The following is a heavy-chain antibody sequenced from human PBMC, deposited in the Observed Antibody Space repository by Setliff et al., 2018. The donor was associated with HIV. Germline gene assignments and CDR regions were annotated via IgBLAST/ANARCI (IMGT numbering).Heavy chain of an antibody. J-gene: IGHJ3*02. CDR1: GFTFNTCA. CDR2: ISYDGNIK. CDR3: AKDSGYSGYLGQDAFDI. D-gene: IGHD5-12*01. V-gene: IGHV3-30*04. Sequence: GGSLRLSCAGSGFTFNTCAMNWVRQAPGKGLEWVAVISYDGNIKYYADSVKGRFTISRDISKNTLYLQMNSLRAEDTAVYYCAKDSGYSGYLGQDAFDIWGQGTMVTVSS.